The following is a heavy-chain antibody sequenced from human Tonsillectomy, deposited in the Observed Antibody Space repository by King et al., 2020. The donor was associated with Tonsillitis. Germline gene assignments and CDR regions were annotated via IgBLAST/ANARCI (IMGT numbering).Heavy chain of an antibody. Sequence: VQLQESGPGLVKPSQTLSLTCAVSGGSISSGGYSWSWIRQPPGKGLEWIGYIFYSGSTYYNPSLKSRVTISVDTSKNQFSLKLSSVTAADTAVYYCARVVAAVWYFDLWGRGTLVTVSS. J-gene: IGHJ2*01. CDR2: IFYSGST. V-gene: IGHV4-30-4*07. CDR3: ARVVAAVWYFDL. CDR1: GGSISSGGYS. D-gene: IGHD6-13*01.